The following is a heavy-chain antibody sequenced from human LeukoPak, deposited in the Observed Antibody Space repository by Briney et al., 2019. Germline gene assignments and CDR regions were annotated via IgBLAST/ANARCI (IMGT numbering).Heavy chain of an antibody. V-gene: IGHV1-3*01. Sequence: ASVMVSSRAAADTFTSYARHWGVQAPGERLEGMGWINAGNGNTKYSQKFQGRVTITRDTSASTAHMELRSLRSEDTAVYYCATHCNSTSCALYWGQGTLVTVSS. CDR1: ADTFTSYA. J-gene: IGHJ4*02. CDR2: INAGNGNT. D-gene: IGHD2-2*01. CDR3: ATHCNSTSCALY.